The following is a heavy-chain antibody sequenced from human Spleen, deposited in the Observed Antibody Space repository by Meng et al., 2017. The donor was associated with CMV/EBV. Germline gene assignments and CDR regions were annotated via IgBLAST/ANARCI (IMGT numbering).Heavy chain of an antibody. CDR1: GYTFTTYS. V-gene: IGHV1-3*01. D-gene: IGHD3-16*01. Sequence: SGYTFTTYSIHWVRQAPGQRLEWMGWINAGDGNTKYSQKFQGRVTITRDTSASTAYMELSSLRSGDTAVYYCAGITFDPDTGVGLTEAWGQGTLVTVSS. CDR3: AGITFDPDTGVGLTEA. J-gene: IGHJ5*02. CDR2: INAGDGNT.